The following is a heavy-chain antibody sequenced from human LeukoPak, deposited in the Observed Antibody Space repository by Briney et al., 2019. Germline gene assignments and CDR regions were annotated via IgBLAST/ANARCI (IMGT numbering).Heavy chain of an antibody. CDR3: ARTLGRGWYVAFDY. J-gene: IGHJ4*02. CDR2: IYYSGST. V-gene: IGHV4-31*03. D-gene: IGHD6-19*01. Sequence: SETLSLTCTVSGGSISSGGYYWSWIRQHPGKGLEWIGYIYYSGSTYYNPSLKSRVTISVDMSKNQFSLKLSSVTAADTAVYYCARTLGRGWYVAFDYWGQGTLVTVSS. CDR1: GGSISSGGYY.